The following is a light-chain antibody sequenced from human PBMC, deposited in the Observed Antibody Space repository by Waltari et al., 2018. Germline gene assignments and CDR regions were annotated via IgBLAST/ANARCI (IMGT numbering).Light chain of an antibody. CDR1: RSNIGNTY. Sequence: SMLTQPPSVCAAPGQKVTISCSGSRSNIGNTYVSCYQQLPGTAPKLLMYDNNKRPSGIPDRFSGSKSGTSATLGITGLQTGDEADYYCGAWDSSLSAAVVFGGGTKLTVL. CDR3: GAWDSSLSAAVV. V-gene: IGLV1-51*01. J-gene: IGLJ2*01. CDR2: DNN.